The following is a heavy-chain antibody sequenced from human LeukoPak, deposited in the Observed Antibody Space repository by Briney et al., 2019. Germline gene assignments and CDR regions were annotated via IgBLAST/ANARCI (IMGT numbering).Heavy chain of an antibody. CDR1: GGSFSGYY. V-gene: IGHV4-34*01. CDR2: INHSGST. J-gene: IGHJ1*01. D-gene: IGHD6-13*01. CDR3: ARAYSSSWYKYFQH. Sequence: PSETLSLTCAGYGGSFSGYYWSWIRQPPGKRLEWIGEINHSGSTNYNPSLKSRVTISVDTSKNQFSLKLSSVTAADTAVYYCARAYSSSWYKYFQHWGQGTLVTVSS.